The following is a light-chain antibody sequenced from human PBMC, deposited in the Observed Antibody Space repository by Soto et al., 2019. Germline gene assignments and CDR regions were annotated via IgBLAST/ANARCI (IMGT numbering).Light chain of an antibody. CDR3: QHLNDYRYT. Sequence: DIQLTQSPSFLSASVGDRVTITCRASQAISSSLAWYQHNPGKAPKILIYAASTLQNGVPSSFSGSGSGTEFTLTIRSLQPEDFATYYCQHLNDYRYTFGQGTKVEIK. V-gene: IGKV1-9*01. CDR2: AAS. CDR1: QAISSS. J-gene: IGKJ2*01.